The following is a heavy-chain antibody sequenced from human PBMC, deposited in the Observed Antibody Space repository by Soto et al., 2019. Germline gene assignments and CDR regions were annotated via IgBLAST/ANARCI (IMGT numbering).Heavy chain of an antibody. Sequence: GGSLRLSCAASGFTFSSYAMHWVRQAPGKGLEWVAVISYDGSNKYYADSVKGRFTISRDNSKNTLYLQMNSLRAEDTAVYYCARDIDRMEWLLSDYYYGMDVWGQGTTVTVSS. CDR2: ISYDGSNK. D-gene: IGHD3-3*01. CDR1: GFTFSSYA. J-gene: IGHJ6*02. CDR3: ARDIDRMEWLLSDYYYGMDV. V-gene: IGHV3-30-3*01.